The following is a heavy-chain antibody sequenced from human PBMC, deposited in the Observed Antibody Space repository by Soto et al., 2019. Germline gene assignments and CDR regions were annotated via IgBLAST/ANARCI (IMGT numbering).Heavy chain of an antibody. CDR1: GFSLSTSGVG. J-gene: IGHJ5*02. CDR3: AHRSSHDYGDFNWFDP. Sequence: SGPTLVNPTQTLTLTCTFSGFSLSTSGVGEGWIRQPPGKALEWLALIYWNDDKRYSPSLKSRLTITKDTSKNQVVLTMTNMDPVDTATYYCAHRSSHDYGDFNWFDPWGQGTLVTVSS. CDR2: IYWNDDK. V-gene: IGHV2-5*01. D-gene: IGHD4-17*01.